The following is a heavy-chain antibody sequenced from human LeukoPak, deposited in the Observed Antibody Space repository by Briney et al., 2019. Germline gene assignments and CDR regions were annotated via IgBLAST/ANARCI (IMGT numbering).Heavy chain of an antibody. J-gene: IGHJ3*02. CDR3: ARDYGDLSDAFDI. V-gene: IGHV4-30-4*01. Sequence: SETLSLTCTVSGGSISSGDYYWSWIRQPPGKGLEWIGYIYYSGSTYYNPTLKSRVTISVDTSKNQFSLKLSSVTAADTAVYYCARDYGDLSDAFDIWGQGTMVTVSS. CDR1: GGSISSGDYY. CDR2: IYYSGST. D-gene: IGHD4-17*01.